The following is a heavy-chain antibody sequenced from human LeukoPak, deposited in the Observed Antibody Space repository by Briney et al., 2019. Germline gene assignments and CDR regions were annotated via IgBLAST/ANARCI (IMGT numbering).Heavy chain of an antibody. J-gene: IGHJ5*02. CDR2: INPNSGGT. D-gene: IGHD2-2*01. CDR1: GYTFTGYH. V-gene: IGHV1-2*02. CDR3: ARVYGASCYVCNWFDP. Sequence: ASVKVSCKASGYTFTGYHMHWVRQAPGQGLEWMGWINPNSGGTNYAQKFQGRVTMTRDTSISTAYMELSRLRSDDTAVYYCARVYGASCYVCNWFDPWGQGTLVTVSS.